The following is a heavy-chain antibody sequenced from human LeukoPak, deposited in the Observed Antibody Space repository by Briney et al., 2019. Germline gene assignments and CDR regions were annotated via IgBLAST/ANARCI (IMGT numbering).Heavy chain of an antibody. CDR3: ARGELPGAFDI. CDR2: INHSGST. Sequence: SETLSLTCAVYGGSFSGYYWSWIRQPPGKGLEWIGEINHSGSTNYNPSLKSRVTISVDTSKNQFSLKLSSVTAADMAVYYCARGELPGAFDIWGQGTMVTVSS. CDR1: GGSFSGYY. D-gene: IGHD4-23*01. J-gene: IGHJ3*02. V-gene: IGHV4-34*01.